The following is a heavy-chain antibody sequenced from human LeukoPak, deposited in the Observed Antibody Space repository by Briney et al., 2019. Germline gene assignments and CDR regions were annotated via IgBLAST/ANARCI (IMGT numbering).Heavy chain of an antibody. CDR3: ARMSYFDY. Sequence: GGSLRLSCAASGFTFSSYATHWVRQAPGKGLEWVAVISYDGSNKYYADSVKGRFTISRDNSKNTLYLQMNSLRAEDTAVYYCARMSYFDYWGQGTLVTVSS. CDR1: GFTFSSYA. CDR2: ISYDGSNK. J-gene: IGHJ4*02. V-gene: IGHV3-30*04.